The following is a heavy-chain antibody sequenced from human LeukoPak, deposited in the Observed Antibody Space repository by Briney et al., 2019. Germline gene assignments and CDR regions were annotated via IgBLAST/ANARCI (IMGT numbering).Heavy chain of an antibody. J-gene: IGHJ3*02. CDR3: ARDNTPRAYYDILTGSNAFDI. D-gene: IGHD3-9*01. V-gene: IGHV3-30-3*01. CDR2: ISYDGSNK. Sequence: GRSLRLSCAASGFTFSSYAMHWVRQAPGKGLEWVAVISYDGSNKYYADSVKGRFTISRDNSKNTLYLQMNSLRAEDTAVYYCARDNTPRAYYDILTGSNAFDIWGQGTMGTVSS. CDR1: GFTFSSYA.